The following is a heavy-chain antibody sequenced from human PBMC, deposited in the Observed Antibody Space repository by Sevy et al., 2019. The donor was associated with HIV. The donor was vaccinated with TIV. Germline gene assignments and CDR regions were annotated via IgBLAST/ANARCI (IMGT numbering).Heavy chain of an antibody. CDR2: FSFGCGKI. Sequence: GGSLRLSCAASGFTFSNYAMSWVRQAPGKGLEWVSTFSFGCGKINYADSVKGRFTISRDNSKNTLYLQMNSLRAEDTARYYCAREGCSKPHDYWGPGTLVTVSS. CDR3: AREGCSKPHDY. CDR1: GFTFSNYA. D-gene: IGHD2-2*01. V-gene: IGHV3-23*01. J-gene: IGHJ4*02.